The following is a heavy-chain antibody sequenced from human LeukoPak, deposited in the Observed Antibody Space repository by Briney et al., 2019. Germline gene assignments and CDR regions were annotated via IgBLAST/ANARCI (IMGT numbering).Heavy chain of an antibody. CDR2: INPNSGGT. CDR3: ARSRAPYYYDSGTIDY. CDR1: GYTFTGYY. D-gene: IGHD3-22*01. Sequence: ASVKVSCKASGYTFTGYYMHWVRQAPGQGLEWMGWINPNSGGTNYAQKFQGRVTMTRDTSISTAYMELSRLRSDDTAVYYCARSRAPYYYDSGTIDYWGQGTLVTVSS. V-gene: IGHV1-2*02. J-gene: IGHJ4*02.